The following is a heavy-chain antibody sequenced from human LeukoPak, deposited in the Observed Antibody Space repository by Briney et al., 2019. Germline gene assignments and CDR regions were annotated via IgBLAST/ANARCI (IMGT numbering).Heavy chain of an antibody. CDR3: AKDVTVQH. V-gene: IGHV3-43*02. CDR1: GFTFDDYA. Sequence: PGGSLRLSCAASGFTFDDYAMHWVRQPPGKGLEWVSLISGDGGSTYYADSAKGRFTISRDNSKNSLYLQMNSLRTEGTALYYCAKDVTVQHWGQGTLVTVSS. CDR2: ISGDGGST. J-gene: IGHJ1*01.